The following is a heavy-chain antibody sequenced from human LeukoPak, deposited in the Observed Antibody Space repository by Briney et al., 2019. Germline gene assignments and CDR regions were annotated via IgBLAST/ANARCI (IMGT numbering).Heavy chain of an antibody. D-gene: IGHD3-22*01. CDR1: GFTFTSFA. J-gene: IGHJ5*02. CDR2: LSGSDGST. Sequence: GSLRLSPAASGFTFTSFAISSVPQAPGKRLKCVSALSGSDGSTYYADSVKSRFTSSRDNSKNTLYLQMNSLRAEDTAVYYCAKGYYYDSNNWFDPWGQGTLVTVSS. V-gene: IGHV3-23*01. CDR3: AKGYYYDSNNWFDP.